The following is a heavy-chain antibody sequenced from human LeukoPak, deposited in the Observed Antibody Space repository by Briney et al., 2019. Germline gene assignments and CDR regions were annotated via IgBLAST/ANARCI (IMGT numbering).Heavy chain of an antibody. J-gene: IGHJ4*02. V-gene: IGHV3-73*01. CDR3: ARGHVPGSDRHWDY. D-gene: IGHD3-10*01. CDR1: GFTFSGSA. Sequence: GGSLRLSCAASGFTFSGSAMHWVRQASGKGLEWVGRIRSKANSYATAYAASVKGRFTISRDDSKNTAYLQMNSLRAEDTAVYYCARGHVPGSDRHWDYWGQGILVTVSS. CDR2: IRSKANSYAT.